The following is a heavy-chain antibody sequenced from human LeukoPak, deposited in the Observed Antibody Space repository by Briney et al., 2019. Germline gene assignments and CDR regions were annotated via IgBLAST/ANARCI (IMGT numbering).Heavy chain of an antibody. CDR1: GYTFTDYY. D-gene: IGHD3-22*01. Sequence: ASVKVSCKASGYTFTDYYMHWVRQAPGQGLEWMGWINPSSGGTNYAQKFQGRVTVTRDTSISTAYMDLSRLRSDDTAVYYCARAGVWDYSDSSGYHNAAFDVWGQGTMVTVSS. V-gene: IGHV1-2*02. J-gene: IGHJ3*01. CDR2: INPSSGGT. CDR3: ARAGVWDYSDSSGYHNAAFDV.